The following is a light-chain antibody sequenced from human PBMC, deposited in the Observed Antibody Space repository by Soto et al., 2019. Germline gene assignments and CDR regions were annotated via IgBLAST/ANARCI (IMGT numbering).Light chain of an antibody. J-gene: IGKJ2*01. V-gene: IGKV3-15*01. CDR2: GAS. Sequence: EIVMTQSPATLSVSPGERATLSCRASQSVSSNLAWYQQKPGQAPGLLIYGASTRATGIPARISGSGSGTEFTLTISSLQSGDSAIYYCQQYDSWPPRYTFGQGTKLEIK. CDR1: QSVSSN. CDR3: QQYDSWPPRYT.